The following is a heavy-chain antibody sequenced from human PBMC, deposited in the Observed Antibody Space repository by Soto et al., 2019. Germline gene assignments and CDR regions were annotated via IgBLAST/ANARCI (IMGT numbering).Heavy chain of an antibody. J-gene: IGHJ4*02. CDR3: ARSVAVPGAHIDY. D-gene: IGHD6-19*01. V-gene: IGHV4-34*01. CDR2: VNDSGST. Sequence: PSETLSLTCAVSGGSFSNYYWTWIRQPPGAGLEWIGEVNDSGSTSYSPALKSRVTISVDSSKNQFSLILTSVTAADRAVYFCARSVAVPGAHIDYWGQGTQVTVSS. CDR1: GGSFSNYY.